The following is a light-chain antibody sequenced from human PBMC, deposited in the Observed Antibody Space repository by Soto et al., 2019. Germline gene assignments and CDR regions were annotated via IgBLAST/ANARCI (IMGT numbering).Light chain of an antibody. CDR2: DAS. Sequence: AIPLTQSPSSLSASVGDRVTITCRASQGISSALAWYQQKPGKAPKLLIYDASSLESGVPSRFSGSGSGTDFTLTISSLQPEDFATYYCQQFNSSFTFGPGTKVDIK. CDR3: QQFNSSFT. V-gene: IGKV1-13*02. J-gene: IGKJ3*01. CDR1: QGISSA.